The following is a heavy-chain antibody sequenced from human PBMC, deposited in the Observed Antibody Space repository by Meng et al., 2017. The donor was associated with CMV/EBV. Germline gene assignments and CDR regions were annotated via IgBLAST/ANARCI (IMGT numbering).Heavy chain of an antibody. Sequence: GSLRLSCTVYGGSFSGYYWSWIRQPPGKGLEWIGEINHSGSTNYNPSLKSRVTISVDTSKNQFSLKLSSVTAADTAVYYCARGPTYYYYYGMDVWGQGTTVTVSS. CDR1: GGSFSGYY. CDR3: ARGPTYYYYYGMDV. V-gene: IGHV4-34*01. J-gene: IGHJ6*02. CDR2: INHSGST.